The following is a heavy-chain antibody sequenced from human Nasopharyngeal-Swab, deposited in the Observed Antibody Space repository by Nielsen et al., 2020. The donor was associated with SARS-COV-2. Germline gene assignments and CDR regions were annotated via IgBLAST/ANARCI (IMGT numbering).Heavy chain of an antibody. V-gene: IGHV1-2*02. D-gene: IGHD3-22*01. CDR3: ARDYYDNYDSDY. CDR1: GFIFSASA. Sequence: GESLKISCAASGFIFSASAIHWMRQVPGQGLEWVGCIHPDSGDTKYAQKFQGRVTVSSDRSRSTAYIELSRLRSDDTAVYYCARDYYDNYDSDYWGQGTLVTVSS. CDR2: IHPDSGDT. J-gene: IGHJ4*02.